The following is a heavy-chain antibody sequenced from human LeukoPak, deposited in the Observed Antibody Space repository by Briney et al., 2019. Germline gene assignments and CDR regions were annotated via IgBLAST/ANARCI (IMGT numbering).Heavy chain of an antibody. J-gene: IGHJ4*02. V-gene: IGHV3-7*03. Sequence: GGSLRLSCAASGFTFSSYWTSWVRQAPGKGLEWVANIKQDGSETYYVDSVKGRFTISRDNAKNSLYLQMNSLRAEDTAVYYCARGFYPDRTMIVVVVDYWGQGSLVTVSS. D-gene: IGHD3-22*01. CDR1: GFTFSSYW. CDR2: IKQDGSET. CDR3: ARGFYPDRTMIVVVVDY.